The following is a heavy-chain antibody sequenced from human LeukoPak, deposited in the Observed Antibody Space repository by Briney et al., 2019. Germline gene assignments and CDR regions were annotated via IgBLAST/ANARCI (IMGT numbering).Heavy chain of an antibody. CDR2: ISRSGDVT. CDR3: AKDRDDYGDFAFDY. Sequence: GGSLRLSCVASGFTFSSYWMHWVRQAPGGGLEWVSGISRSGDVTYYADSVKGRFTISRDNSKNTLFLQIDGLRAEDTAIYYCAKDRDDYGDFAFDYWGQGTLVTVSS. D-gene: IGHD4-17*01. CDR1: GFTFSSYW. J-gene: IGHJ4*02. V-gene: IGHV3-23*01.